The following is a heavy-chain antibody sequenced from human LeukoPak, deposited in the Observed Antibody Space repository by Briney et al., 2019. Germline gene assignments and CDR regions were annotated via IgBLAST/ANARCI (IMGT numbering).Heavy chain of an antibody. V-gene: IGHV4-4*09. CDR1: GGSISSYY. CDR2: IYTSGST. D-gene: IGHD3-22*01. CDR3: ARSPRGSGYYYLDY. J-gene: IGHJ4*02. Sequence: SQTLSLTCTVSGGSISSYYWSWIRQPPGKGLEWIGYIYTSGSTNYNPSLKSRVTISVDTSKNQFSLKLSSVTAADTAVYYCARSPRGSGYYYLDYWGQGTLVTVSS.